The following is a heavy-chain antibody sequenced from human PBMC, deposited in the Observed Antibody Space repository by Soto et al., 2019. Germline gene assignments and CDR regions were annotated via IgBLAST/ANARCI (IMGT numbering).Heavy chain of an antibody. CDR3: ARSGRSGNLREFDY. D-gene: IGHD1-7*01. CDR2: ISASNGNT. Sequence: QVQLVQSGAEVKKPGASVKVSCKASGYTFATYGFSWVRQAPGQGLEWMGWISASNGNTNYAQKLRGRVTMTTDTSTSTAYMELRSLRSDVTAVFYCARSGRSGNLREFDYWGQGTLVTVSS. J-gene: IGHJ4*02. V-gene: IGHV1-18*01. CDR1: GYTFATYG.